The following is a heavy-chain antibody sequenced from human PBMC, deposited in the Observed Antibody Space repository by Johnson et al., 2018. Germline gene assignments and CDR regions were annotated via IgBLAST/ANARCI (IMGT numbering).Heavy chain of an antibody. CDR1: GFTFSNYY. CDR2: IKEDATEK. Sequence: VQLVESGGGSVQPGGSLRLACSTSGFTFSNYYMSWVRQAPGKGLEWVANIKEDATEKNYVDSVKDRFTISRDNAKKSFYLQMSSLGVEDTAVYYCVVGMMDFEHWGQGSLVTVSS. J-gene: IGHJ1*01. CDR3: VVGMMDFEH. V-gene: IGHV3-7*01. D-gene: IGHD1-26*01.